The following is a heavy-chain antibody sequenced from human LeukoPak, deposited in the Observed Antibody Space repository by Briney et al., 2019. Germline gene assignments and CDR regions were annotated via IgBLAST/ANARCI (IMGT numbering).Heavy chain of an antibody. CDR3: ARLSSKVTVTTPFDY. CDR2: IYYSGST. CDR1: GGSISSSSYY. V-gene: IGHV4-39*01. J-gene: IGHJ4*02. Sequence: SETLSLTCTVSGGSISSSSYYWGWIRQPPGKGLEWIGSIYYSGSTYYNPSLKSRVTISVDTSKNQFSLKLSSVTAADTAVYYCARLSSKVTVTTPFDYWGQGTLVTVSS. D-gene: IGHD4-17*01.